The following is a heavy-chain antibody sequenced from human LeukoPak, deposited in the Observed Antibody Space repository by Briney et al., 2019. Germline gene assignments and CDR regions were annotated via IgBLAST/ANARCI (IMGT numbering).Heavy chain of an antibody. Sequence: PSETLSLTCTVSGGSISSSSYYWGWIRQPPGKGLEWIGSIYYSGSTYYNPSLKSRVTISVDTSKNQFSLKLSSVTAADTAVYYCARGGELLNYLGQGTLVTVSS. D-gene: IGHD1-7*01. J-gene: IGHJ4*02. CDR2: IYYSGST. CDR1: GGSISSSSYY. V-gene: IGHV4-39*07. CDR3: ARGGELLNY.